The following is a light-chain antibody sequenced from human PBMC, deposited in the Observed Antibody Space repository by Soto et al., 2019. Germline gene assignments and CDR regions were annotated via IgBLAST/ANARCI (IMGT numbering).Light chain of an antibody. Sequence: DIQMTQSPSSLSASVGDRVSITCRASQSIVSYLNWYQQIPVKAPKLLIYSSSTLQSGVPSRFSGSGSGTDFTLTISSLQPADFATYYCQQSYSAQYTFGQGTNLEIK. V-gene: IGKV1-39*01. CDR3: QQSYSAQYT. CDR2: SSS. J-gene: IGKJ2*01. CDR1: QSIVSY.